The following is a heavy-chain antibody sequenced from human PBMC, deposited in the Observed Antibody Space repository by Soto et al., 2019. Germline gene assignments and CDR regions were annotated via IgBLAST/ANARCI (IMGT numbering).Heavy chain of an antibody. Sequence: PGVSLRLSCAASGFTFSDYYMSWIRQAPGKGLEWVSYISSSGSTIYYADSVKGRFTISRDNAKNSLYLQMNSLRAEDTAVYYCARDGGGDIYSGYDPFRDYYYYYYMDVWGKGTKVNVSS. J-gene: IGHJ6*03. CDR2: ISSSGSTI. D-gene: IGHD5-12*01. CDR1: GFTFSDYY. CDR3: ARDGGGDIYSGYDPFRDYYYYYYMDV. V-gene: IGHV3-11*01.